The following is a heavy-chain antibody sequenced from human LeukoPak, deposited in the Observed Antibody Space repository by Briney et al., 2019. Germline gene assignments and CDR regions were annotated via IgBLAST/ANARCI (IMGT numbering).Heavy chain of an antibody. Sequence: ETLSLTCTVSGGSISSGGYYWSWVSQAPGKGLEWVSVIYKDGKIYYIDSVKGRFTISRDTSKNTLYLQMNSLRVEDTAVYYCASRHCSGGDCYFAGADPFDHWGQGTLVTVSS. D-gene: IGHD2-21*01. CDR1: GGSISSGGYY. V-gene: IGHV3-53*01. J-gene: IGHJ4*02. CDR3: ASRHCSGGDCYFAGADPFDH. CDR2: IYKDGKI.